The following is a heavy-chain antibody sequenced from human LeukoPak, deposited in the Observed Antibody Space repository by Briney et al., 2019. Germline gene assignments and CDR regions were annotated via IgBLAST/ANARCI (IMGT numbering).Heavy chain of an antibody. J-gene: IGHJ4*02. CDR2: ISSSXGTT. D-gene: IGHD2-21*01. CDR3: AKVILDY. V-gene: IGHV3-23*01. CDR1: GFTFSSYX. Sequence: GGSLRLSCATSGFTFSSYXXTXXRQAPGEGLEWVSSISSSXGTTWYADSVKGRXXXXRDKSKNTLYLQMNSLRAEDTAVYYCAKVILDYWGQGTLVTVSS.